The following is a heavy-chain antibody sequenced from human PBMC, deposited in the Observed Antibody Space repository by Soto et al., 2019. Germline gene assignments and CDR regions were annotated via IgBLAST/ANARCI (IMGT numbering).Heavy chain of an antibody. CDR1: GFTFSSYW. J-gene: IGHJ6*04. D-gene: IGHD6-6*01. CDR2: IKQDGSEE. Sequence: EVQLVESGGRLVQPGWSLRLSCAASGFTFSSYWMSWFRQAPGKGREWVANIKQDGSEENYVDSVKGRFTISRDNAKNALYLQMNSLRVEDTAVYYCAREIAARLWGKGTRVTVSS. CDR3: AREIAARL. V-gene: IGHV3-7*01.